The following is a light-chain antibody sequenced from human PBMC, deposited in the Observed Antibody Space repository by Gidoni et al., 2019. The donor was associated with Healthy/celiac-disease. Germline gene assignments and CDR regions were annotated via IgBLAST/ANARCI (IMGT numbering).Light chain of an antibody. CDR2: AAS. J-gene: IGKJ2*01. CDR1: QSISSY. V-gene: IGKV1-39*01. Sequence: DIQMTQSPSSLSASVGDRVTITCRASQSISSYLNWYQQKPGKAPKLLINAASSLQSGVPSRFSGSGSGTDFTLTISSLQPEDFATYYCQQSYSTPRTFXQXTKLEIK. CDR3: QQSYSTPRT.